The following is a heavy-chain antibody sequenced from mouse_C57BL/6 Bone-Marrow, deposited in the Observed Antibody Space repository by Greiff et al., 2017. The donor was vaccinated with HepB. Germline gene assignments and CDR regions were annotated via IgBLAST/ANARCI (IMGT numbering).Heavy chain of an antibody. D-gene: IGHD2-4*01. V-gene: IGHV2-2*01. J-gene: IGHJ3*01. CDR3: ARIYYDYDWFAY. CDR2: IWSGGST. Sequence: VQRVESGPGLVQPSQSLSITCTVSGFSLTSYGVHWVRQSPGKGLEWLGVIWSGGSTDYNAAFISRLSISKDNSKSQVFFKMNSLQADDTAIYYCARIYYDYDWFAYWGQGTLVTVSA. CDR1: GFSLTSYG.